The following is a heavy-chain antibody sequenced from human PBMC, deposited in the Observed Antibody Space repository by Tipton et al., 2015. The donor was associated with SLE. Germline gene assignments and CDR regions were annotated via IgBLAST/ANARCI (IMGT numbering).Heavy chain of an antibody. V-gene: IGHV3-23*01. CDR1: GFTVSSNY. D-gene: IGHD2-15*01. Sequence: SLRLSCAASGFTVSSNYMSWVRQAPGKGLEWVSVISGGGDSTSYADSVRGRFTVSRDNSKNTLYLQMDSLRGDDTAVYYCVPRQVDFDHWGQGTLVSVSS. CDR2: ISGGGDST. CDR3: VPRQVDFDH. J-gene: IGHJ4*02.